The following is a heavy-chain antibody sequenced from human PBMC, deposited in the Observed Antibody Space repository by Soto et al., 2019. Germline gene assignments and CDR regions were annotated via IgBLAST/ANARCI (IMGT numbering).Heavy chain of an antibody. Sequence: ASVKVSCKASGGTFSSYAISWVRQAPGQGLEWMGWINPNSGGTNYAQKFQGWVTMTRDTSISTAYMELSRLRSDDTAVYYCARADKITTSSDSPPPRPYYGMDVWGQGTTVTVSS. V-gene: IGHV1-2*04. J-gene: IGHJ6*02. CDR2: INPNSGGT. CDR1: GGTFSSYA. D-gene: IGHD3-22*01. CDR3: ARADKITTSSDSPPPRPYYGMDV.